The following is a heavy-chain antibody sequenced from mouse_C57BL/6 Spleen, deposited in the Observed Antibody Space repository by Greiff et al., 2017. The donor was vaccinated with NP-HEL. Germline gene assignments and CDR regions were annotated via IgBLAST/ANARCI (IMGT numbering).Heavy chain of an antibody. CDR3: ARGEGNYAMDY. J-gene: IGHJ4*01. CDR2: IDPSDSYT. V-gene: IGHV1-50*01. Sequence: QVQLQQPGAELVKPGASVKLSCKASGYTFTSYWMQWVKQRPGQGLEWIGEIDPSDSYTNYNQKFKGKATLTVDTSSSTAYMQLSSLTSEDSAVYYCARGEGNYAMDYWGQGTSVTVAS. CDR1: GYTFTSYW.